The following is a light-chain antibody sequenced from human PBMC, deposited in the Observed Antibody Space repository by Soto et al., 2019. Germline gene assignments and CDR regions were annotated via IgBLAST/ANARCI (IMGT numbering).Light chain of an antibody. Sequence: QSVLTQPPSASGTPGQRVTISCSGSISNIGSNFIYWYQQLPGTAPKLLIYRNNERPSGVPDRFSGSNSGTSASLAISGLRSEDEADYHCAAWDDSLSGVVFGGGTQLTVL. V-gene: IGLV1-47*01. CDR2: RNN. CDR3: AAWDDSLSGVV. J-gene: IGLJ2*01. CDR1: ISNIGSNF.